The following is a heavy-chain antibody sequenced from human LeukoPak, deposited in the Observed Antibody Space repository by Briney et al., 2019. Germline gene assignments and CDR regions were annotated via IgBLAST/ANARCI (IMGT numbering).Heavy chain of an antibody. CDR2: ISAYNGNT. CDR1: GYIFTSYG. V-gene: IGHV1-18*01. CDR3: ATLPPYCSSTSCSVDAFDI. J-gene: IGHJ3*02. D-gene: IGHD2-2*01. Sequence: ASVKVSCKASGYIFTSYGTSWVRQAPGQGLEWMGWISAYNGNTKYAQKFQGRVTMTEDTSTDTAYMELSSLRSEDTAVYYCATLPPYCSSTSCSVDAFDIWGQGTMVTVSS.